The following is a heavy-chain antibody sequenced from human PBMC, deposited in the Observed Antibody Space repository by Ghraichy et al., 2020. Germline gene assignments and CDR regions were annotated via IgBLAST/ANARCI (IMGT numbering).Heavy chain of an antibody. CDR3: ARNAGYSSSRLIFDY. D-gene: IGHD6-13*01. CDR1: GYTFTSYA. V-gene: IGHV1-3*01. CDR2: INAGNGNT. J-gene: IGHJ4*02. Sequence: ASVKVSCKASGYTFTSYAMHWVRQAPGQRLEWMGWINAGNGNTKYSQKFQGRVTITRDTSASTAYMELSSLRSEDTAVYYCARNAGYSSSRLIFDYWGQGTLVTVSS.